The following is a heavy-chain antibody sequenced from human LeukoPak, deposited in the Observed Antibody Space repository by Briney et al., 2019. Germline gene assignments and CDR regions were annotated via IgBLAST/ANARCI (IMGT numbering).Heavy chain of an antibody. CDR2: INSDGSST. CDR3: ARVGYCSSTSCYFKSDY. D-gene: IGHD2-2*01. Sequence: GGSLRLSCAASGFTFSSYWMHWVRQAPGKGLVWVSRINSDGSSTSYADSVKGRFTISRDNAKSTLYLQTNSLRAEDTAVYYCARVGYCSSTSCYFKSDYWGQGTLVTVSS. CDR1: GFTFSSYW. V-gene: IGHV3-74*01. J-gene: IGHJ4*02.